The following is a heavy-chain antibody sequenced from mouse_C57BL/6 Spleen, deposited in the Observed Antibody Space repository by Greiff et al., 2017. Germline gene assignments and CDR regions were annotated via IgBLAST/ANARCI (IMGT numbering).Heavy chain of an antibody. D-gene: IGHD1-1*01. CDR2: IDTEDGDT. J-gene: IGHJ2*01. CDR3: TTAPTTGVPYCDY. CDR1: GFNIKDYY. V-gene: IGHV14-1*01. Sequence: EVKLVESGAELVRPGASVKLSCTASGFNIKDYYMHWVQQRPEQGLEWIGRIDTEDGDTEYAPKFQGKGTMTADTSSNTAYLQLSNLTSEDTAVYYCTTAPTTGVPYCDYGGQGTTLTVSS.